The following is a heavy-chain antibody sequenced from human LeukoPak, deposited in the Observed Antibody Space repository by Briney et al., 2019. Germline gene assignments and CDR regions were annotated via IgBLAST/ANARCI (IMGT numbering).Heavy chain of an antibody. CDR1: GGSIFSSNSY. CDR3: AREHCSGGSCYSIYYYYYMDV. D-gene: IGHD2-15*01. V-gene: IGHV4-39*07. J-gene: IGHJ6*03. Sequence: PSETLSLTCTVSGGSIFSSNSYWGWIRQPPGKGLEWIGSIYYSGNTYYNASLKSRVTISVDTSKNQFSLKLSSVTAADTAVYYCAREHCSGGSCYSIYYYYYMDVWGKGTTVTVSS. CDR2: IYYSGNT.